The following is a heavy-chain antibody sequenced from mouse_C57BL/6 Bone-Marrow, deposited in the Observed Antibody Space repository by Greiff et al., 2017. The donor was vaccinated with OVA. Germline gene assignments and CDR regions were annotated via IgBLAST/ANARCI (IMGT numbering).Heavy chain of an antibody. CDR1: GFTFSDYG. V-gene: IGHV5-17*01. J-gene: IGHJ3*01. Sequence: DVKLVESGGGLVKPGGSLKLSCAASGFTFSDYGMHWVRQAPEKGLEWVAYISSGSSTIYYADTVKGRFTISRDNAKNTLFLQMTSLRSEDTAMYYCARLGYYGSGAYWGQGTLVTVSA. CDR2: ISSGSSTI. D-gene: IGHD1-1*01. CDR3: ARLGYYGSGAY.